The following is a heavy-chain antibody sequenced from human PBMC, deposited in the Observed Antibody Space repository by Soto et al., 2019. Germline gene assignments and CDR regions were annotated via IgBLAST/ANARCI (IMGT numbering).Heavy chain of an antibody. CDR3: ARTSGYSSTDNWFDP. CDR1: GYTFTSYG. V-gene: IGHV1-18*01. J-gene: IGHJ5*02. D-gene: IGHD6-13*01. CDR2: ISAYNGNT. Sequence: QVQLVQSGAEVKKPGASVKVSGKASGYTFTSYGISWVRQSPGQGLEWMGWISAYNGNTNNAQKFQGRVAVTTDTSTSTAYMELMNLRSDDTAVYYCARTSGYSSTDNWFDPWGQGTLVTVSS.